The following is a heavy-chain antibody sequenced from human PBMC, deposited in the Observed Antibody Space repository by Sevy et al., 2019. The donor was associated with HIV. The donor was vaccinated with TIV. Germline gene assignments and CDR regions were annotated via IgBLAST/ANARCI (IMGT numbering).Heavy chain of an antibody. D-gene: IGHD2-15*01. Sequence: GGSLRLSCAASGFSLNSFWMNWVQQTPGKGLEWVANINQNGSVTYYVDSVKGRFTISRDNSRNLLYLQMTSLRVEDTALYYCVRAVATNGSFWGQGTLVTVSS. CDR1: GFSLNSFW. CDR2: INQNGSVT. V-gene: IGHV3-7*01. J-gene: IGHJ4*02. CDR3: VRAVATNGSF.